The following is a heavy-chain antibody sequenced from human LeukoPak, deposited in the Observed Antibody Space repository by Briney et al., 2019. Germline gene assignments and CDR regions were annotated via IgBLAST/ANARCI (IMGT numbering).Heavy chain of an antibody. D-gene: IGHD3-10*01. Sequence: SETLSLTCAVSGVSISNNNRWSGRHQPRGRGLWLFRKISHRSSTNYTQSLKSRVTISVDKSKNQFCLKMSSLSAADTAVYYCASTKVYGSGSPIQYWGQGALVTVSS. CDR2: ISHRSST. CDR3: ASTKVYGSGSPIQY. V-gene: IGHV4-4*02. J-gene: IGHJ4*02. CDR1: GVSISNNNR.